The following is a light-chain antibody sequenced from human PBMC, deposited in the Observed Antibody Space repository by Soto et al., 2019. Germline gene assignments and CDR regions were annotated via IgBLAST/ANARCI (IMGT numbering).Light chain of an antibody. V-gene: IGKV3-15*01. Sequence: EIVMTQSQATLSVSPGERATLYSRASRSVSSTLAWYQQKPGQPPRLLIYGASTRATGIPARFSGSGSGTEFTLTISSLQYEDFAVYYCQQYNNGSGTFGQGTKVESK. CDR3: QQYNNGSGT. CDR2: GAS. J-gene: IGKJ1*01. CDR1: RSVSST.